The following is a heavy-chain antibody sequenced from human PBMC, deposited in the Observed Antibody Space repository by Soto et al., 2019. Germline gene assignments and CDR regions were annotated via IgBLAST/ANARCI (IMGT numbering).Heavy chain of an antibody. D-gene: IGHD3-16*02. Sequence: QVQLVESGGGVVQPGRSLRLSCAASGFTFSSYAMHWVRQAPGKGLEWVAVISYDGSDKYYADSVKCRFTISRDNSKNTLNLQMNRLRADDTAVYYCAKALGELSPESYDYWGQGTLITVSS. CDR3: AKALGELSPESYDY. V-gene: IGHV3-30*18. CDR2: ISYDGSDK. J-gene: IGHJ4*02. CDR1: GFTFSSYA.